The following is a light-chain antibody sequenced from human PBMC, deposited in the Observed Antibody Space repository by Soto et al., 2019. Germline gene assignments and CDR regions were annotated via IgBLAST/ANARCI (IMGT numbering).Light chain of an antibody. Sequence: DIQMTQSPSSLSASVGDRVTITFQVSKNINNYLNWYQQKPGRAPKLLIYDASNLEAGVPSRFRGSGSGTDFTFTISRLQPEDIATYYCQQYENLPTFGQGTRLEIK. CDR1: KNINNY. V-gene: IGKV1-33*01. J-gene: IGKJ5*01. CDR2: DAS. CDR3: QQYENLPT.